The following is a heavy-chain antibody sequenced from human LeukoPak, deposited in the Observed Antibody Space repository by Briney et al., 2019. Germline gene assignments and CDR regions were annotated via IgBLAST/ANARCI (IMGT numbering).Heavy chain of an antibody. CDR3: AKDRTTWNGGNWFDP. D-gene: IGHD1-1*01. CDR1: GFIFSSYA. J-gene: IGHJ5*02. CDR2: ISYDGSNK. Sequence: GGSLRLSCAASGFIFSSYAIHWVRQAPGKGLEWVAVISYDGSNKYYADSVKGRFTISRDNSKNTLYLQMNSLRAEDTAVYYCAKDRTTWNGGNWFDPWGQGTLVTVSS. V-gene: IGHV3-30*04.